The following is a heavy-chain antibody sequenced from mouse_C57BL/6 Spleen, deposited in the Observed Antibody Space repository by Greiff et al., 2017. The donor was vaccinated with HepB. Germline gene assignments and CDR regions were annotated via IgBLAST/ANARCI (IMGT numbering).Heavy chain of an antibody. CDR1: GYAFSSYW. CDR3: ARGGLLAWFAY. Sequence: VQLQQSGAELVKPGASVKISCKASGYAFSSYWMNWVKQRPGKGLEWIGQIYPGDGDTNYNGKFKGKATLTADKSSSTAYMQLSSLTSDDSAVYFCARGGLLAWFAYWGQGTLVTVSA. V-gene: IGHV1-80*01. D-gene: IGHD3-1*01. CDR2: IYPGDGDT. J-gene: IGHJ3*01.